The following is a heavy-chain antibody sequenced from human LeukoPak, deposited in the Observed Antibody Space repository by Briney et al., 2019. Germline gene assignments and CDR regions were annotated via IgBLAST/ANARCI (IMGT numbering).Heavy chain of an antibody. CDR3: ARDSSGYHNFDY. J-gene: IGHJ4*02. CDR2: IYYSGST. V-gene: IGHV4-59*01. D-gene: IGHD3-22*01. Sequence: XXIRQPXXXXXXWMGYIYYSGSTNYNPSLKSRVTISVDTSKNQFSLKLSSVTAADTAVYYCARDSSGYHNFDYWGQGTLVTVSS.